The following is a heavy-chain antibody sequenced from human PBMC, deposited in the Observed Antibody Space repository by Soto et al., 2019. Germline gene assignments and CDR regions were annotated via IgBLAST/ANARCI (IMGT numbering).Heavy chain of an antibody. V-gene: IGHV1-3*01. Sequence: VQLVQSGAEVKKPGASVRISCTASGISYTTYAIHWVRQAPGQGLEWMGWINAGNGDTRYSQRFQGRVTLTRDTYATTTYMARSSLRSEDPSIYYCARAISGYVTWGLGTLVTVSS. J-gene: IGHJ4*02. D-gene: IGHD5-12*01. CDR2: INAGNGDT. CDR1: GISYTTYA. CDR3: ARAISGYVT.